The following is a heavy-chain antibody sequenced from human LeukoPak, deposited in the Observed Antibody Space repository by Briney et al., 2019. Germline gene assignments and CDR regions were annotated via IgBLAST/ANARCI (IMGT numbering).Heavy chain of an antibody. Sequence: GGSLRLSCKASGFTRRDSYTICVRQGPGKWLEWVSYISGFGDIISYPDSVKGRFTISRDNARNSLYLQMNSLRAEDTAVYFCSRDLSNGGFDYWGQGTLVTVSS. V-gene: IGHV3-11*04. CDR3: SRDLSNGGFDY. CDR1: GFTRRDSY. CDR2: ISGFGDII. J-gene: IGHJ4*02. D-gene: IGHD3-10*01.